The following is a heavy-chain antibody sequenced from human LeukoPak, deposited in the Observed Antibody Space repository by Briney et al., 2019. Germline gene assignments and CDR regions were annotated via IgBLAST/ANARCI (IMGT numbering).Heavy chain of an antibody. CDR1: GYTFTGYY. D-gene: IGHD3-10*01. V-gene: IGHV1-2*02. Sequence: ASVKVSCKASGYTFTGYYVHWVRQAPGQGLEWMGWISPNRGGTNYAPKFQGRVTMASDTSINTAYMELSRLTSGDTAVYYCARDVLVGGSHKFDYWGQGTLVTVSS. CDR3: ARDVLVGGSHKFDY. CDR2: ISPNRGGT. J-gene: IGHJ4*02.